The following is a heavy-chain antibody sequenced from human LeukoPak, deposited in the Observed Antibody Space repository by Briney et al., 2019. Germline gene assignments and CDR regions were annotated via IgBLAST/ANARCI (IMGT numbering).Heavy chain of an antibody. J-gene: IGHJ4*02. D-gene: IGHD3-22*01. Sequence: GGSLRLSCAASGFSFSVYAMNWVRQAPGKGLEWVSSISSSSSYIYYADSVKGRFTISRDNAKNSLYLQMNSLRAEDTAVYYCARDQGSGYYDYWGQGTLVTVSS. CDR2: ISSSSSYI. CDR1: GFSFSVYA. CDR3: ARDQGSGYYDY. V-gene: IGHV3-21*01.